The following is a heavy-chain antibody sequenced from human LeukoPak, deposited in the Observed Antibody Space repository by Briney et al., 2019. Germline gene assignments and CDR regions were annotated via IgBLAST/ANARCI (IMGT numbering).Heavy chain of an antibody. CDR2: ISYDGSNK. CDR1: GFTFSSYA. V-gene: IGHV3-30-3*01. Sequence: GGSLRLSCAASGFTFSSYAMHWVRQAPGKGLEWVAVISYDGSNKYYADSVKGRFTISRDNSKNTLYLQMNSLRAEDTAVYYCALSNWFDPWGQGTLVTVSS. CDR3: ALSNWFDP. J-gene: IGHJ5*02.